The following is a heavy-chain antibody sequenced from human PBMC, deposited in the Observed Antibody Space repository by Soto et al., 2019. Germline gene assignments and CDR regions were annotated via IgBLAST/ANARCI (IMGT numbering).Heavy chain of an antibody. J-gene: IGHJ4*02. CDR3: AKPYYDSSGPTFDY. CDR2: ISDSGGNT. Sequence: GGSLRLSCAASGFTFSTYAMIWVRQAPGKGLEGVSSISDSGGNTYYADSVKGRFTISRDHSKNTLYLQMNTLRAEDTAVYYCAKPYYDSSGPTFDYWGQGTLVTVSS. D-gene: IGHD3-22*01. V-gene: IGHV3-23*01. CDR1: GFTFSTYA.